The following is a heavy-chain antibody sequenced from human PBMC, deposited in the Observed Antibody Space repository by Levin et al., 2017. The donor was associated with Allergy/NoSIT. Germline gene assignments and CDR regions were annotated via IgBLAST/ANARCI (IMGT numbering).Heavy chain of an antibody. CDR1: GGSFSGYY. V-gene: IGHV4-34*01. CDR3: ARVKRQWLDQNDAFDI. CDR2: INHSGST. Sequence: SETLSLTCAVYGGSFSGYYWSWIRQPPGKGLEWIGEINHSGSTNYNPSLKSRVTISVDTSKNQFSLKLSSVTAADTAVYYCARVKRQWLDQNDAFDIWGQGTMVTVSS. J-gene: IGHJ3*02. D-gene: IGHD6-19*01.